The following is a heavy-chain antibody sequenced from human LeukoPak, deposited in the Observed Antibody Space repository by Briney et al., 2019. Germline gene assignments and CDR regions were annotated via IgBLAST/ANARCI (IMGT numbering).Heavy chain of an antibody. CDR3: ARDGGGGPFDY. CDR1: GFTFSSYS. D-gene: IGHD3-3*01. J-gene: IGHJ4*02. Sequence: GGSLRLSCAASGFTFSSYSMNWVREAPGKGLEGVSYISSSSSTIYYADSVKGRFTISRDNARNSLYLQMNSLRAEDTAVYYCARDGGGGPFDYWGQGTLVTVSS. V-gene: IGHV3-48*01. CDR2: ISSSSSTI.